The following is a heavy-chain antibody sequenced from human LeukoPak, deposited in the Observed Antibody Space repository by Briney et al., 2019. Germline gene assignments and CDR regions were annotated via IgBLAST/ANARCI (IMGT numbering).Heavy chain of an antibody. CDR1: GYTFTSYG. CDR2: ISAYNGNT. D-gene: IGHD3-10*01. Sequence: ASVKVSCKASGYTFTSYGISWVRQAPGQGLEWMGWISAYNGNTNHAQKLQGRVTMTTDTSTSSAYMELRSLRSDDTAVYYCARDVIMGSGSYHYGMDVWGQGTTVTVSS. CDR3: ARDVIMGSGSYHYGMDV. J-gene: IGHJ6*02. V-gene: IGHV1-18*01.